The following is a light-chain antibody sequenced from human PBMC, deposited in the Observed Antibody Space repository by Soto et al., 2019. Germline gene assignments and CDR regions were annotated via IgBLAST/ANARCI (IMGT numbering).Light chain of an antibody. J-gene: IGKJ1*01. V-gene: IGKV1-5*01. CDR1: QTISGW. CDR2: DAS. CDR3: LQYNGYYRT. Sequence: DIQMPQSPSTLSASVGDTVTITCRASQTISGWLAWYQQRPGKDPNLLIFDASTLESGVPSRFSGSGSGTTFTLTISSLQSDDFATYYCLQYNGYYRTFGQGTKVEIK.